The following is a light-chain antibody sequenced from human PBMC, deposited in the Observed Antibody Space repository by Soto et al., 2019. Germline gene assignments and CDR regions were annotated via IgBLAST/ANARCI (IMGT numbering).Light chain of an antibody. CDR2: TAS. V-gene: IGKV1-9*01. CDR1: QDISSY. J-gene: IGKJ5*01. CDR3: QHLNSWTPIT. Sequence: DIPLTQSPSFLSASVGDRVTITCRASQDISSYLAWYQQKPGKAPKVLIHTASTLESGVPPRFSGSGSGTHFTLTISNLQPEDFATYYCQHLNSWTPITFGQGTRLDMK.